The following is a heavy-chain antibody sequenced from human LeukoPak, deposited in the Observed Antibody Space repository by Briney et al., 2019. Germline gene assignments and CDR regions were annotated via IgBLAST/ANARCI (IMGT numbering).Heavy chain of an antibody. J-gene: IGHJ4*02. Sequence: GGSLRLSCAASGFTFSSYAMHWVRQALGKGLEWVAVISYDGSNKYYADSVKGRFTISRDNSKNTLYLQMNSLRAEDTAVYYCARVTALTDYFDYWGQGTLVTVSS. CDR1: GFTFSSYA. D-gene: IGHD2-8*02. V-gene: IGHV3-30*04. CDR2: ISYDGSNK. CDR3: ARVTALTDYFDY.